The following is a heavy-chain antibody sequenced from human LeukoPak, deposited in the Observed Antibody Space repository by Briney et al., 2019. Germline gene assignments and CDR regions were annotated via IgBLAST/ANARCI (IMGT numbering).Heavy chain of an antibody. CDR2: FDPEDGET. D-gene: IGHD3-3*01. CDR1: GYTLTELS. V-gene: IGHV1-24*01. CDR3: ARDVLDVRTIRDFWSGYYPD. Sequence: ASVKVSCKVSGYTLTELSMHWVRQAPGKGLEWMGGFDPEDGETIYAQKFQGRVTMTEDTSTDTAYMELSSLRSEDTAVYYCARDVLDVRTIRDFWSGYYPDWGQGTLVTVSS. J-gene: IGHJ4*02.